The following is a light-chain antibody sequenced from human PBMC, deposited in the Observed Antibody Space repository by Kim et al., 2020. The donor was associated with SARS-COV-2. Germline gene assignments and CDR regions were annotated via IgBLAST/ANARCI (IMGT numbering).Light chain of an antibody. CDR1: SSDVGGFNY. J-gene: IGLJ3*02. Sequence: GQWITMPCNGTSSDVGGFNYVSWYQQPPGKAPKLMIYDVSKWPSGVSSRFSGSKSGNTASLTISGLQAEDEADYYCSSFTSSGTWVFGGGTKLTVL. CDR3: SSFTSSGTWV. V-gene: IGLV2-14*04. CDR2: DVS.